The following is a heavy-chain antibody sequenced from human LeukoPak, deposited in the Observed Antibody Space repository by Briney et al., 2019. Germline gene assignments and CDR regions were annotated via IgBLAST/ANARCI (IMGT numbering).Heavy chain of an antibody. J-gene: IGHJ4*02. D-gene: IGHD2-15*01. CDR2: ISGGGDST. CDR1: GFTFSSYG. CDR3: AKSQVVVVLAAIYFDS. Sequence: SGGSLRLSCAASGFTFSSYGMHWVRQAPGKGLEWVSAISGGGDSTYYADSVKGRFSISRDNSRNTLYLQMNSLRAEDTAVYYCAKSQVVVVLAAIYFDSWGQGTLVTVSS. V-gene: IGHV3-23*01.